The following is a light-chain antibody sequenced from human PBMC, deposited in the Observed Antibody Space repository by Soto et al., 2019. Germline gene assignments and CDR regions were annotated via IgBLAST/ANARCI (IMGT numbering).Light chain of an antibody. CDR1: QSINTY. V-gene: IGKV1-39*01. Sequence: DIQMTQYPSSLSASVGDRVTITCRASQSINTYLNWYQQKPGKAPNLLIYAAINLQSGVPPRFTGRASGTDFTLTISSMQPEDFATYYCQQSYTTPRTFGQGTRVEIK. J-gene: IGKJ1*01. CDR3: QQSYTTPRT. CDR2: AAI.